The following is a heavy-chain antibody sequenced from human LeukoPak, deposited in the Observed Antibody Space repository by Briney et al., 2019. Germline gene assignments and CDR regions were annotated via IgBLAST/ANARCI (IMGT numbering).Heavy chain of an antibody. D-gene: IGHD3-10*01. CDR3: ARDKGETDPDC. CDR1: GGSISSSSYY. CDR2: IYYSGST. J-gene: IGHJ4*02. Sequence: PSETLSLTCTVSGGSISSSSYYWGWIRQPPGKGLEWIGSIYYSGSTYYNPSLRSRVTISVDTSKNQFSLKLSSVTAADTAVYYCARDKGETDPDCWGQGTLVTVSS. V-gene: IGHV4-39*07.